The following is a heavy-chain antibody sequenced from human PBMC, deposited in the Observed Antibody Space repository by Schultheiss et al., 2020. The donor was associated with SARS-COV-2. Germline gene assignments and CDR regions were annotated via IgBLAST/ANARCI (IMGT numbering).Heavy chain of an antibody. D-gene: IGHD5-24*01. CDR2: IIPIFTTA. CDR3: ARDDDGYNSAY. Sequence: SVKVSCKASGYTFTSYGISWVRQAPGQGLEWMGGIIPIFTTANYAQKFQGRVTITADKSTSTAYMELSSLRSEDTAVYYCARDDDGYNSAYWGQGTLVTVSS. CDR1: GYTFTSYG. V-gene: IGHV1-69*06. J-gene: IGHJ4*02.